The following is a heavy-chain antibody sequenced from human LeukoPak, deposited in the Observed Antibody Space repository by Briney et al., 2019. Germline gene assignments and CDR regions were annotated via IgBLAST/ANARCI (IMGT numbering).Heavy chain of an antibody. CDR1: GLTVSSNH. V-gene: IGHV3-66*01. J-gene: IGHJ4*02. Sequence: GGALRLSFAASGLTVSSNHISWVRQAPGKGLEWVSVIYSGGSTYFTDSVKDRFTISRDSSKNTLYLQMNSLRAEDTAVYYCARSSAYQLLFDYWGQGTLVTVSS. D-gene: IGHD2-2*01. CDR2: IYSGGST. CDR3: ARSSAYQLLFDY.